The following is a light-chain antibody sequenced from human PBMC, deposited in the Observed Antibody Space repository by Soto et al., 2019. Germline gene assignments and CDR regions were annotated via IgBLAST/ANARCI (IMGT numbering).Light chain of an antibody. Sequence: EIVLTQSPGTLFLSPGERATFFCRASQTIRSESLGWYQKKLAQAPRRVIYGTSSRSPKVPDRVSGSGSGTDFTLNVSRLEPDGFAVYYCQQYGDSPLTFGGGTKVEIK. J-gene: IGKJ4*01. CDR2: GTS. CDR3: QQYGDSPLT. CDR1: QTIRSES. V-gene: IGKV3-20*01.